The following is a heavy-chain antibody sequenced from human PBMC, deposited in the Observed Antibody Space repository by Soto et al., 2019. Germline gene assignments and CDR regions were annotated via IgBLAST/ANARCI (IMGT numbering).Heavy chain of an antibody. D-gene: IGHD3-10*01. Sequence: ASVKVSCKASGYTFTGYYMHWVRQAPGQGLEWMGWINPNSGDTDYAQKFQGRVTMTRNTSISTAYMELSSLRSEDTAGYYCARGKSSPRYYYYMDVWGKGTTVTVSS. V-gene: IGHV1-2*02. CDR1: GYTFTGYY. J-gene: IGHJ6*03. CDR3: ARGKSSPRYYYYMDV. CDR2: INPNSGDT.